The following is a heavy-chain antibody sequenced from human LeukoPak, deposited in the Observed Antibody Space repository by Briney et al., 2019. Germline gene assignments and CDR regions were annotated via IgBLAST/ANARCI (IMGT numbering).Heavy chain of an antibody. CDR1: GFTFSDYD. V-gene: IGHV3-33*01. CDR2: IWLYGSNK. CDR3: ARDLYKSGKDY. J-gene: IGHJ4*02. Sequence: GGPLRLSCTTSGFTFSDYDIHWVRQAPDKGREGVAVIWLYGSNKYYADCVKGRFPISRDISKNTLYLQMNRLRAEDTALYYCARDLYKSGKDYWGQGTLVTVCS. D-gene: IGHD6-19*01.